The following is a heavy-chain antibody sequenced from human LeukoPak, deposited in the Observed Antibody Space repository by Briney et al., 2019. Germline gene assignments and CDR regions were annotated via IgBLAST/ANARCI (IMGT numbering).Heavy chain of an antibody. D-gene: IGHD2-15*01. CDR2: IYHSGST. J-gene: IGHJ4*02. V-gene: IGHV4-38-2*02. CDR3: ARKESGSNYYFDY. CDR1: GYSISSGYY. Sequence: SETLSLTCTVSGYSISSGYYWGWIRQPPGKGLEWIGSIYHSGSTYYNPSLKSRVTISADTSKNQFSLKLSSVTAADTAVYYCARKESGSNYYFDYWGQGTLVTVSS.